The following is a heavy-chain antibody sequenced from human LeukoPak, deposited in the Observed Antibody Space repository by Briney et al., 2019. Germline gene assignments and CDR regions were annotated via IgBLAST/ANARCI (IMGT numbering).Heavy chain of an antibody. Sequence: PSQTLSLTCTVSGNSISSGDYYWSWIRQPAGKGLEWIGEINHSGSTNYNPSLKSRVTISVDTSKNQFSLKLSSVTAADTAVYYCARRRYYYGSGSYYREPFDYWGQGTLVTVSS. CDR2: INHSGST. J-gene: IGHJ4*02. CDR3: ARRRYYYGSGSYYREPFDY. V-gene: IGHV4-61*09. D-gene: IGHD3-10*01. CDR1: GNSISSGDYY.